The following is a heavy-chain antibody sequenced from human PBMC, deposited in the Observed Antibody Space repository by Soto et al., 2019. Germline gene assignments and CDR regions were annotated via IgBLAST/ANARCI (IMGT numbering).Heavy chain of an antibody. CDR1: GASVSGQY. D-gene: IGHD3-10*01. Sequence: SETLSLTCAVSGASVSGQYWSWVRQPPGKGPEWVGEIIPTGSTTYNPSLKSRLSFSLDTSNNHFSLNLSSVSVADTAVYYCARGGITMAWNYYYYGMDVWGQGTTVTVSS. CDR3: ARGGITMAWNYYYYGMDV. V-gene: IGHV4-34*01. J-gene: IGHJ6*02. CDR2: IIPTGST.